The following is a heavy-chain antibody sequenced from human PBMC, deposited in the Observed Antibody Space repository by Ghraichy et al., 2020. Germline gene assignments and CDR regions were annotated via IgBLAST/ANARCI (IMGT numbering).Heavy chain of an antibody. CDR1: GDSVSSNSAA. Sequence: SQTLSLTCAISGDSVSSNSAAWNWIRQSPSRGLEWLGRTYYRSKWYSDYAVSVKSRITINADTSKNQFSLQLSSVTPEDTAVYYCARDPPYLYDTFDIWGQGTMVTVSS. D-gene: IGHD2-2*02. CDR2: TYYRSKWYS. J-gene: IGHJ3*02. V-gene: IGHV6-1*01. CDR3: ARDPPYLYDTFDI.